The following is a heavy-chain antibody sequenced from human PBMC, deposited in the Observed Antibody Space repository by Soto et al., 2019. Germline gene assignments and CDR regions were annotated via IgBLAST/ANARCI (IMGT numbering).Heavy chain of an antibody. CDR2: TIPILGIA. CDR3: ARELYGDYIIDY. CDR1: GGTFSSYT. Sequence: QVQLVQSGAEVKKPGSSVKVSCKASGGTFSSYTISWVRQAPGQGLEWMGRTIPILGIANYAQKFQGRVTITADKSTSTAYMELSSLRSEDTAVYYCARELYGDYIIDYWGQGTLVTVSS. D-gene: IGHD4-17*01. V-gene: IGHV1-69*08. J-gene: IGHJ4*02.